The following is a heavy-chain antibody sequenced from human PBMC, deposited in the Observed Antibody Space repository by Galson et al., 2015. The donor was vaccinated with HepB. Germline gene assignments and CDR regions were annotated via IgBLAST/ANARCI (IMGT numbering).Heavy chain of an antibody. D-gene: IGHD4-17*01. CDR1: GGSISSKNW. Sequence: SETLSLTCAVSGGSISSKNWWSWVRQSPGKGLEWIGEIYYSGSTNYNPSLKSRVTILIDKSKNQFSLKTYSVTAADTGVYYCAREAGYGDSRTFDPWGQGTLVTVSS. CDR2: IYYSGST. V-gene: IGHV4-4*02. CDR3: AREAGYGDSRTFDP. J-gene: IGHJ5*02.